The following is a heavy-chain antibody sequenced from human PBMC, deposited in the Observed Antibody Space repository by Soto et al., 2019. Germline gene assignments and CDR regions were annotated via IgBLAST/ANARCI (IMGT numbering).Heavy chain of an antibody. V-gene: IGHV4-59*08. D-gene: IGHD6-13*01. CDR3: ARLPPISAADTSLFDY. Sequence: SETLSLTCTVSGGSMRSYYWSLIRQSPGKGLECIGDIYYSGSTNYNPSLKSRVTISVDTSKNQFSLILRSVTAADTAVYYCARLPPISAADTSLFDYWGEGTLVPVSS. CDR1: GGSMRSYY. J-gene: IGHJ4*02. CDR2: IYYSGST.